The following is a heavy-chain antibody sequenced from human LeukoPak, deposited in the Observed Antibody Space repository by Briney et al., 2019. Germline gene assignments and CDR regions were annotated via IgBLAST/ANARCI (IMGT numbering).Heavy chain of an antibody. CDR2: ISGSGGST. CDR3: AKAGATGTPYYYYGVDV. Sequence: PGGSLRLSCAASGFTFSSYAMSWVRQAPGKGLEWVSAISGSGGSTYYADSVKGRFTISRDNSKNTLYLQMNSLRAEDTAVYYCAKAGATGTPYYYYGVDVWGKGTTVTVSS. V-gene: IGHV3-23*01. D-gene: IGHD1-1*01. CDR1: GFTFSSYA. J-gene: IGHJ6*04.